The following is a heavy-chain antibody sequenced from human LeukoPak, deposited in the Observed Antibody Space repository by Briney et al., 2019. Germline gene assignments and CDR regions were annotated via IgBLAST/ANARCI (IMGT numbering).Heavy chain of an antibody. D-gene: IGHD5-18*01. CDR1: GYTFTGYY. J-gene: IGHJ3*02. CDR2: INPNSGGT. V-gene: IGHV1-2*02. Sequence: GASVKVSCKASGYTFTGYYMHWVRQAPGQGLEWMGWINPNSGGTNYAQKFQGRVTMTRDTSISTAYMELSRLRSDDTAVYYCARVSSKDTAMVENAFDIWGQGTMVTVSS. CDR3: ARVSSKDTAMVENAFDI.